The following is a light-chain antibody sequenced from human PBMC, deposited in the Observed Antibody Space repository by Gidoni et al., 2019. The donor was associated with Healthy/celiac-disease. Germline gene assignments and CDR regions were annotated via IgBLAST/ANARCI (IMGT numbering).Light chain of an antibody. Sequence: DLQMTQSPSSLSASVGDRVPIPFRASQSISSYLNWYQQKPGKAPKLLIYAASRLQSGVPARFSGSGSGTEFTLTISSLQPEELATYDCQQSYRTPSLTFGGGTKVEIK. CDR3: QQSYRTPSLT. J-gene: IGKJ4*01. CDR2: AAS. V-gene: IGKV1-39*01. CDR1: QSISSY.